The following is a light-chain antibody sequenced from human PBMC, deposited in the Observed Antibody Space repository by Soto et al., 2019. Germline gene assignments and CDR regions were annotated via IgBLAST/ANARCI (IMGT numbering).Light chain of an antibody. Sequence: EVVVNNSLATLSVTPGERATLSCRASQSVGSNLAWYQQKPGQAPRLLIYGASTRATGIPARFSGSGSGTEFTLTISSLQSEDFAVYYCQQYNNWPRTFGQGTKVDI. CDR2: GAS. CDR3: QQYNNWPRT. V-gene: IGKV3-15*01. J-gene: IGKJ1*01. CDR1: QSVGSN.